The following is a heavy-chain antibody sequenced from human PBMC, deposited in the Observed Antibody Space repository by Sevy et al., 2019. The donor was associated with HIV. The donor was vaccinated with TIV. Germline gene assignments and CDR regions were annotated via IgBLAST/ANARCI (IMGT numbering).Heavy chain of an antibody. Sequence: GGSLRLSCAASGFTFDDYAMHWVRQVPGKGLEWVSGISWNSGNIGYADSVKGRFTISRDNAKNSLYLQMNSLRDADAALYYYGKTRGPGLIGYFDYWGQGTLVTVSS. CDR1: GFTFDDYA. CDR3: GKTRGPGLIGYFDY. CDR2: ISWNSGNI. D-gene: IGHD2-21*01. V-gene: IGHV3-9*01. J-gene: IGHJ4*02.